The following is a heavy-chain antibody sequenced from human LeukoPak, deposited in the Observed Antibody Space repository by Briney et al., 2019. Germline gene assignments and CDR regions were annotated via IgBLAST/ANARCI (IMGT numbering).Heavy chain of an antibody. V-gene: IGHV4-39*07. CDR1: GGSISSSSYY. Sequence: SETLSLTCTVSGGSISSSSYYWGWIRQPPGKGLEWIGSIYYSGSTNYNPSLKSRVTMSVDTSKNQFSLKLSSVTAADTAVYYCARDRTGTRTLDIWGQGTMVTVSS. CDR3: ARDRTGTRTLDI. CDR2: IYYSGST. J-gene: IGHJ3*02. D-gene: IGHD1-1*01.